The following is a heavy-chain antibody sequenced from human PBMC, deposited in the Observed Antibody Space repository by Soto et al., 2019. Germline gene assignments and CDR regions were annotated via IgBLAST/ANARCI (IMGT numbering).Heavy chain of an antibody. CDR3: ARVHSNFYYYYGMDV. CDR1: GGSFSGYY. Sequence: SETLSLTCAVYGGSFSGYYWIWIRQPPGKGLEWIGEINHSGSTNYNPSLKSRVTISVDTSKNQFSLKLSSVTAADTAVYYCARVHSNFYYYYGMDVWGQGTTVTVSS. CDR2: INHSGST. V-gene: IGHV4-34*01. D-gene: IGHD4-4*01. J-gene: IGHJ6*02.